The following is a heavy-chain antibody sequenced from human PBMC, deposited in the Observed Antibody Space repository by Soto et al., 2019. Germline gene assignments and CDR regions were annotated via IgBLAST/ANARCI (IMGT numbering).Heavy chain of an antibody. V-gene: IGHV3-30*03. CDR1: GFTFSNNG. CDR3: AMVLSAASSRFDY. Sequence: QVQLVESGGGVVQPGRSLRLSCVASGFTFSNNGIHWVRQAPGKGLEWVAVISSDGSKKYYADTVKGRFTISRDNSKITLYLQMHCLRADDTAVSYCAMVLSAASSRFDYWGHGTLVTVSS. CDR2: ISSDGSKK. D-gene: IGHD2-15*01. J-gene: IGHJ4*01.